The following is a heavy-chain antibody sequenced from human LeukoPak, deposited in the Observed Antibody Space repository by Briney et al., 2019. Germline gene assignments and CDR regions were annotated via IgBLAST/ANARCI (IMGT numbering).Heavy chain of an antibody. CDR3: ARDPSRGLHLGELSLYRSAHFDY. V-gene: IGHV3-11*01. CDR2: ISSSGSTI. CDR1: GFTFSDYY. D-gene: IGHD3-16*02. J-gene: IGHJ4*02. Sequence: PGGSLGLSCAASGFTFSDYYMSWIRQAPGKGLEWVSYISSSGSTIYYADSVKGRFTISRDNAKNSLYLQMNSLRAEDTAVYYCARDPSRGLHLGELSLYRSAHFDYWGQGTLVTVSS.